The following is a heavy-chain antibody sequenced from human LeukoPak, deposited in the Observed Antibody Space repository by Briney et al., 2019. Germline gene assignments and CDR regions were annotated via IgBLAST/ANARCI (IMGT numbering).Heavy chain of an antibody. D-gene: IGHD1-26*01. J-gene: IGHJ6*02. CDR2: ISYDGNKR. Sequence: GGSLRLSCAASGFIFSTYAMHWVRQAPVKGLEWVAIISYDGNKRYYADSVKGRFTISRDNSKNTLYLQMNSLRAEDTAVYYCARHSYGMDVWGQGTTVTVSS. CDR3: ARHSYGMDV. V-gene: IGHV3-30-3*01. CDR1: GFIFSTYA.